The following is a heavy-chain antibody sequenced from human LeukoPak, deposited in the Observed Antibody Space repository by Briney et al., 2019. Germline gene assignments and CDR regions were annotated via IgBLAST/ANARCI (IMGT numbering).Heavy chain of an antibody. V-gene: IGHV4-39*07. CDR3: AREAPSWSAKITMIVVAIPPNWFDP. Sequence: SETLSLTCTVSGGSISSSSYYWGWIRQPPGKGLEWIGSIYYSGSTYYNPSLKSRVTISVDTSKNQFSLKLSSVTAADTAVYYCAREAPSWSAKITMIVVAIPPNWFDPWGQGTLVTVSS. J-gene: IGHJ5*02. CDR1: GGSISSSSYY. CDR2: IYYSGST. D-gene: IGHD3-22*01.